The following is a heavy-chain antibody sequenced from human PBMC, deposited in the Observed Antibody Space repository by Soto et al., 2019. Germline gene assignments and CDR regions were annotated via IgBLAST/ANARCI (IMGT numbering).Heavy chain of an antibody. CDR1: GGSISSGGYS. J-gene: IGHJ5*02. V-gene: IGHV4-31*03. CDR3: ARALTTVPVFDP. CDR2: IYYSGST. D-gene: IGHD4-17*01. Sequence: QVQLQESGPGLVKPSQTLSLTCTVSGGSISSGGYSWGWIRQPPGKGLEWSGYIYYSGSTHYNPSLKSRVTISVDTPKNQFSLKPSSLTAADTAVYYCARALTTVPVFDPWGQGTLVTVSS.